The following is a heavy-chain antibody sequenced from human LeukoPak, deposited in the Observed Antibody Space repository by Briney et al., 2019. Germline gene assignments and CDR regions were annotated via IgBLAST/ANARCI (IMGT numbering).Heavy chain of an antibody. J-gene: IGHJ4*02. Sequence: GGSLRLSCAASGFTFSSYAMSWVRQAPGKGLEWVSVIYSGGSTYYADSVKGRFTISRDNSKNTLYLQMNSLRAEDTAVYYCARCGRFSSGWYGLDYWGQGTLVTVSS. V-gene: IGHV3-53*01. D-gene: IGHD6-19*01. CDR3: ARCGRFSSGWYGLDY. CDR2: IYSGGST. CDR1: GFTFSSYA.